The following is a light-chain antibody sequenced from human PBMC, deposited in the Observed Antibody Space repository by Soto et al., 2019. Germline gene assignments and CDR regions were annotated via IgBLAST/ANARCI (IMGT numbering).Light chain of an antibody. CDR1: QSVGSN. V-gene: IGKV3-11*01. J-gene: IGKJ3*01. CDR3: QQRSNWPLT. Sequence: EIVMTQSPATLSVSPGERATLSCRASQSVGSNLAWYQQKPGRAPRLLIYDASNRAADIPARFSGNGSGTDFTLTISSLEPEDFAVYFCQQRSNWPLTFGPGTKVEIK. CDR2: DAS.